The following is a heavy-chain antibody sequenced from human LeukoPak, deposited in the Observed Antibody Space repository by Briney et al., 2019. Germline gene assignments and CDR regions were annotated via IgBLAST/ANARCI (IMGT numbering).Heavy chain of an antibody. CDR3: ASQLGGTTFH. V-gene: IGHV4-61*08. Sequence: SETLSLTCTVSGGSISSGGYYWSWIRQHPGKGLEWIGYVYYNGITNYNPSLKSRVSISLDTSKKQFSLNLNSVTAADTGVYYCASQLGGTTFHWGQGTLVTVSS. D-gene: IGHD1-1*01. CDR1: GGSISSGGYY. CDR2: VYYNGIT. J-gene: IGHJ4*02.